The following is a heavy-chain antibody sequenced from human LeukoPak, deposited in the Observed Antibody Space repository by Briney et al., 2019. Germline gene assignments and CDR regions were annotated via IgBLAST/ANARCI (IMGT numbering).Heavy chain of an antibody. Sequence: GGSLRLSCAASGFTFSSYGMSWVRQAPGKGLEWVSAISGSGGSTYYADSVKGRFTISRDNSKNTLYLQMNSLRAEDTAVYYCATRGMGYYDSSGYYRDFDYWGQGTLVTVSS. V-gene: IGHV3-23*01. CDR2: ISGSGGST. D-gene: IGHD3-22*01. CDR1: GFTFSSYG. J-gene: IGHJ4*02. CDR3: ATRGMGYYDSSGYYRDFDY.